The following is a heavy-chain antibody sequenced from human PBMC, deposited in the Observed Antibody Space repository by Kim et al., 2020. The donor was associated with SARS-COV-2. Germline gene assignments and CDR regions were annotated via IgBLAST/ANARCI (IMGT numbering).Heavy chain of an antibody. V-gene: IGHV1-24*01. D-gene: IGHD6-13*01. CDR1: GYTLTELS. J-gene: IGHJ4*02. CDR3: ATDRDTRKYSSSCLDY. CDR2: FDPEDGET. Sequence: ASVKVSCKVSGYTLTELSMHWVRQAPGKGLEWMGGFDPEDGETIYAQKFQGRVTMTEDTSTDTAYMELSSLRSEDTAVYYCATDRDTRKYSSSCLDYWGQGTLVTVSS.